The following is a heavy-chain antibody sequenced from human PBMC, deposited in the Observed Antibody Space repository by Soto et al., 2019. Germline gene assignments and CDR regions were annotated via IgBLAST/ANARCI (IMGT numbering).Heavy chain of an antibody. D-gene: IGHD5-12*01. CDR2: ISGIGGST. V-gene: IGHV3-23*01. CDR3: AKGEDGYDINWFDH. J-gene: IGHJ5*02. CDR1: GFTFSSYV. Sequence: XGSLRLSCSASGFTFSSYVMSWVRQTPGKGLEWVSSISGIGGSTYYADSVKGRFTISRDNSKNTLYLLMNSLRGEDTAAYYCAKGEDGYDINWFDHWGQGALVTVSS.